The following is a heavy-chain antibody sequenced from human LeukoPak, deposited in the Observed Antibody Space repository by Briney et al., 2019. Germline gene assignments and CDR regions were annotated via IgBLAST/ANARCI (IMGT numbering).Heavy chain of an antibody. D-gene: IGHD1-26*01. Sequence: GGSLRLSCAASGFTVSRNYMSWVRQAPGKGLEWVSTISGSGGSTYYADSVKGRFTISRDNSKNTLYLQMNSLRAEDTAVYYCAKDWGSGSYQPDAFDIWGQGTMVTVSS. CDR3: AKDWGSGSYQPDAFDI. V-gene: IGHV3-23*01. CDR1: GFTVSRNY. J-gene: IGHJ3*02. CDR2: ISGSGGST.